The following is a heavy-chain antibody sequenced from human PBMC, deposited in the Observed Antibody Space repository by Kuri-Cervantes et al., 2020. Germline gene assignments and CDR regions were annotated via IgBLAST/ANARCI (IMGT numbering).Heavy chain of an antibody. CDR1: GFTFSSYA. Sequence: SLKISCAASGFTFSSYAMYWVRQAPGKGLEWVSGISWNSGSIGYADSVKGRFTISRDNAKNSLYLQMNSLRAEDTALYYCAKSSAKTVAAASSGPDYYYYYYYMDVWGKGTTVTVSS. V-gene: IGHV3-9*01. CDR3: AKSSAKTVAAASSGPDYYYYYYYMDV. J-gene: IGHJ6*03. CDR2: ISWNSGSI. D-gene: IGHD6-13*01.